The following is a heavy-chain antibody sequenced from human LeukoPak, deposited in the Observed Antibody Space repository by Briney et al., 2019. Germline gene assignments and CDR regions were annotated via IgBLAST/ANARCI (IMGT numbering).Heavy chain of an antibody. D-gene: IGHD2-15*01. V-gene: IGHV3-30*02. CDR3: ASPRGSCYPFGADCYLYYFDY. J-gene: IGHJ4*02. CDR2: IRYDGSNK. CDR1: GFTFSSYG. Sequence: GGSLRLSCAASGFTFSSYGMHWVRRAPGKGLEWVAFIRYDGSNKYYADSVKGRFTISRDNSKNTLYLQMNSLRAEDTAVYYCASPRGSCYPFGADCYLYYFDYWGQGTLVTVSS.